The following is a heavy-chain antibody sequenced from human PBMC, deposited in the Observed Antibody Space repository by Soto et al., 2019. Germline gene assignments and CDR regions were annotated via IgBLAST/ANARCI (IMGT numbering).Heavy chain of an antibody. D-gene: IGHD3-10*01. CDR2: IDSAGDA. CDR1: GFTFSSHD. V-gene: IGHV3-13*01. J-gene: IGHJ5*02. CDR3: TRGGIWGVSWNWFDT. Sequence: EVQLVESGGGLVQPGGSLRLSCAASGFTFSSHDMHWVRQVTGKGVEWVSGIDSAGDAKYPASVKGRFTISRENAKNSLYLQMNSLRAEDTAMYYCTRGGIWGVSWNWFDTWDQGTLVTVSS.